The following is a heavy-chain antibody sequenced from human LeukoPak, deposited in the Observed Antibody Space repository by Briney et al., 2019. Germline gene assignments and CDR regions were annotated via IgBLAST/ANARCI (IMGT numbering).Heavy chain of an antibody. J-gene: IGHJ4*02. CDR2: IYYSGST. Sequence: SETLSLTCTVSGGSVRSYYWSWIRQPPGKGLEWIGYIYYSGSTNYNPSLKSRVTISVDTSRNQFSLKLSSVTAADTAVYYCARRRGRGYDLPSKYYFDYWGQGTLVTVSS. CDR1: GGSVRSYY. CDR3: ARRRGRGYDLPSKYYFDY. V-gene: IGHV4-59*08. D-gene: IGHD5-12*01.